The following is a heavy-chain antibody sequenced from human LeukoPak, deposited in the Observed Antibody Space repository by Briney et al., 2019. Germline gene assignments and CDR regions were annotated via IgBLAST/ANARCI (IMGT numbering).Heavy chain of an antibody. Sequence: SSETLSLTCAVSGGSIINSNWWNWVRQPPGKGLEWIGEINHSGSTNYNPSLKSRVTISVDTSKNQFSLKLSSVTAADTAVYYCARVGATIDYWGQGTLVTVSS. V-gene: IGHV4-4*02. CDR3: ARVGATIDY. J-gene: IGHJ4*02. CDR2: INHSGST. D-gene: IGHD1-26*01. CDR1: GGSIINSNW.